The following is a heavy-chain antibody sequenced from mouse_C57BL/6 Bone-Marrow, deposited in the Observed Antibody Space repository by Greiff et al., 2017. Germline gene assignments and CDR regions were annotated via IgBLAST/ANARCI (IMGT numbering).Heavy chain of an antibody. D-gene: IGHD2-12*01. V-gene: IGHV1-63*01. CDR2: IYPGGGYT. CDR3: ARLRRRYYYAMDY. J-gene: IGHJ4*01. CDR1: GYTFTNYW. Sequence: LQESGAELVRPGTSVKMSCKASGYTFTNYWIGWAKQRPGHGLEWIGDIYPGGGYTNYNGKFKGKATLTADKSSSTAYMQFSSLTSEDSAIYYCARLRRRYYYAMDYWGQGTSVTVSS.